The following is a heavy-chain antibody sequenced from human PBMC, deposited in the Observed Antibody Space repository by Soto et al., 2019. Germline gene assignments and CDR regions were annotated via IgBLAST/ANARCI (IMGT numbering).Heavy chain of an antibody. D-gene: IGHD5-12*01. CDR3: ARDAGYNRFDY. J-gene: IGHJ4*02. CDR1: GFTFSSNW. V-gene: IGHV3-7*03. Sequence: EMHLVESGGGLVQPGGSLRLSCADSGFTFSSNWMAWVRQAPGKGLEWVANIKQDGSETYYVDSVKGRFTISRDNAKNSLYLQLNSLRAEDSAVYYCARDAGYNRFDYWGQGTLVTVSS. CDR2: IKQDGSET.